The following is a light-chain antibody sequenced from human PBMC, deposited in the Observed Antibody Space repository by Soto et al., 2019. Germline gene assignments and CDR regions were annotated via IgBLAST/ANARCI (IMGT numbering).Light chain of an antibody. V-gene: IGKV3-20*01. CDR3: QQYGSSRWT. J-gene: IGKJ1*01. Sequence: EIVLTQSPGTLSLSQGERATLSCRASQSVSSTYLAWYPRKPGQAPRLLIYGASTRATGVPDRFSGSGSGPDFTLTISRLAPEDFAVYYCQQYGSSRWTFGQGTKVEIK. CDR1: QSVSSTY. CDR2: GAS.